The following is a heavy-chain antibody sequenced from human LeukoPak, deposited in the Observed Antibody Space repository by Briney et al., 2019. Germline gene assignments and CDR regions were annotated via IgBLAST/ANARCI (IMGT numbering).Heavy chain of an antibody. CDR1: GFTFDDYDA. J-gene: IGHJ5*02. CDR3: AKDPHGP. Sequence: GGSLRLSCAVSGFTFDDYDAIHWVRQAPGKGLEWVSLISGDGRRTNYTYSVKSRFTISRDDHKSSLFLQMHSPTTDDTAFYYCAKDPHGPWGQGTLVTVSS. CDR2: ISGDGRRT. V-gene: IGHV3-43*02.